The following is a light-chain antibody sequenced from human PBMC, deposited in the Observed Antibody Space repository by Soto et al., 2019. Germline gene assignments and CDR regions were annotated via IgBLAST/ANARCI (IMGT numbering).Light chain of an antibody. CDR2: DVS. CDR3: SSYTSSSTHV. V-gene: IGLV2-14*03. Sequence: QSVLTQPASVSGSLGQSITISCTGNSSDVGDYNFVSWYQQHPGKVPKLMIFDVSSRPSGVSDRFSGSKSGNTASLTISGLQAEDEGDYYCSSYTSSSTHVFGSGTKLAVL. J-gene: IGLJ1*01. CDR1: SSDVGDYNF.